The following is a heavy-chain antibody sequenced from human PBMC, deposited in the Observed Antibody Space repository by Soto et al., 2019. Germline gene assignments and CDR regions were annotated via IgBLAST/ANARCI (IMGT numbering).Heavy chain of an antibody. CDR2: ISSSSSGI. D-gene: IGHD2-15*01. J-gene: IGHJ6*03. V-gene: IGHV3-48*01. Sequence: EVQLVESGGGLVQPGGSLRLSCATSGFILSDCAMNWVRQAPGKGLEWVSYISSSSSGIDYADSVKGRFTVSRDNARNSLYLQMNSLRAEDTAVYYCARDLSWRSSWYYCMDVWGKGTTVTVSS. CDR1: GFILSDCA. CDR3: ARDLSWRSSWYYCMDV.